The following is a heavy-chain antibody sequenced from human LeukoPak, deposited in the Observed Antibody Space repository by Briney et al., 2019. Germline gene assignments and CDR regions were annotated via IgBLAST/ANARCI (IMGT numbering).Heavy chain of an antibody. CDR1: GYTFTDYY. Sequence: ASVKVSCKASGYTFTDYYMHWVRQAPGQGFERMGWINPNDGDTNYAQKFQGRVTMTRDTSISTAHMEVCRLRSDDTAVYYCARANFLYCSSSTCLFDYWGQGTLVTVSS. V-gene: IGHV1-2*02. CDR3: ARANFLYCSSSTCLFDY. J-gene: IGHJ4*02. D-gene: IGHD2-2*01. CDR2: INPNDGDT.